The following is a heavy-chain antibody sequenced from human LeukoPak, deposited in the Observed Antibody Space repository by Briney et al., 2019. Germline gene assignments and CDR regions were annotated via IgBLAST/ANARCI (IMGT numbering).Heavy chain of an antibody. J-gene: IGHJ4*02. CDR2: ISYDGSNK. CDR1: GFTFSSYA. V-gene: IGHV3-30-3*01. Sequence: PGGSLRLSCAASGFTFSSYAMHWVRQAPGKGLKWVAVISYDGSNKYYADSVKGRFTISRDNSKNTLYLQMNSLRAEDTAVYYCARGSTVTHLYYFDYWGQGTLVTVSS. D-gene: IGHD4-17*01. CDR3: ARGSTVTHLYYFDY.